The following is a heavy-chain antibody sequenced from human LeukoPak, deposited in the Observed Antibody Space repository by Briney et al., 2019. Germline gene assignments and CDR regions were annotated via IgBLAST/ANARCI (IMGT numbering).Heavy chain of an antibody. V-gene: IGHV4-59*12. Sequence: SETLSLTCTVSGGSISSYYWSWIRQPPGKGLEWIGYIYYSGSTNYNPSLKSRVTISVDTSKNQFSLKLSSVTAADTAVYYCARGRRVVPAALHAQNWFDPWGQGTLVTVSS. J-gene: IGHJ5*02. D-gene: IGHD2-2*01. CDR1: GGSISSYY. CDR2: IYYSGST. CDR3: ARGRRVVPAALHAQNWFDP.